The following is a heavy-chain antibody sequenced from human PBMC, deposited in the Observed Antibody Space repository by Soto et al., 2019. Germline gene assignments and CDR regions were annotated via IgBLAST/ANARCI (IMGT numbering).Heavy chain of an antibody. J-gene: IGHJ4*02. D-gene: IGHD3-9*01. V-gene: IGHV3-30-3*01. Sequence: GGSLRLSCAASGFTFSSYAMHWVRQAPGKGLEWVAVISYDGSNKYYADSVKGRFTISRDNSKNTLYLQMNSLRVEDTAVYYCARSLDSLLGADYWGQGTLVTVSS. CDR2: ISYDGSNK. CDR3: ARSLDSLLGADY. CDR1: GFTFSSYA.